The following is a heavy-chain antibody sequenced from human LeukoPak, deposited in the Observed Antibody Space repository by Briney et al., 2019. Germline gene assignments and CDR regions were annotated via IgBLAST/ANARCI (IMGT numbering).Heavy chain of an antibody. J-gene: IGHJ2*01. CDR3: ARGGAIFGVVIYEYWYLDL. D-gene: IGHD3-3*01. CDR2: IYPGDSDT. CDR1: GYSFTSYW. Sequence: GESLKISCKGSGYSFTSYWIGWVRQMPGKGLEWMGIIYPGDSDTRYSPSFQGQVTISADKSISTAYLQWSSLKASDTAMYYCARGGAIFGVVIYEYWYLDLWGRGTLVTVSS. V-gene: IGHV5-51*03.